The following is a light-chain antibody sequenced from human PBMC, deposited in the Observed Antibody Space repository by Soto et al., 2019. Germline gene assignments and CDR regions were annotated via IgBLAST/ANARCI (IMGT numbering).Light chain of an antibody. CDR1: QHINSW. CDR3: QHTNSFPYA. CDR2: AAS. V-gene: IGKV1-12*01. Sequence: DIQMTQSPSSVSASVGDIVTITCRTSQHINSWLAWYQQKPGKAPKLLMYAASSLQRGVPSRFSGSGSGTDFSITISSLQPDDSATYYCQHTNSFPYAFGQWNKVE. J-gene: IGKJ2*01.